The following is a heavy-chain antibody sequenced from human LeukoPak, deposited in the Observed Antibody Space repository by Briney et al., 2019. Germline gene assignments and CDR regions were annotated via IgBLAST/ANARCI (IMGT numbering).Heavy chain of an antibody. CDR1: GFTFSNCW. CDR2: INSDGTTT. CDR3: ARDPHGYWWFDP. D-gene: IGHD5-18*01. Sequence: GSLRLSCAASGFTFSNCWMHWVRQAPGKGLVWVSRINSDGTTTTYADSVKGRFTISRDNAKNTLYLQMNGLRVEDTAVYYCARDPHGYWWFDPWGQGTLVTVSS. J-gene: IGHJ5*02. V-gene: IGHV3-74*01.